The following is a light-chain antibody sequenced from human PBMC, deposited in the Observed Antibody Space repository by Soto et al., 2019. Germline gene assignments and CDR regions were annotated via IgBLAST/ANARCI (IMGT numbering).Light chain of an antibody. CDR2: GAS. J-gene: IGKJ1*01. V-gene: IGKV3-20*01. Sequence: EIVLTQSPGTLSLSPGERATLSCRASQSVSSSYLAWYQQKPGQAPRLLIYGASSRASGIPDRFGGSGSGTDFTLTISSLEPEEFAVYYCQQYGSSPTFGQGTKVEIK. CDR1: QSVSSSY. CDR3: QQYGSSPT.